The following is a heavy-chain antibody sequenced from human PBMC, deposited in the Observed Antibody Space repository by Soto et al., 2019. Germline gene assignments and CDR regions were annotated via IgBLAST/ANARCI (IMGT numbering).Heavy chain of an antibody. J-gene: IGHJ4*02. CDR2: FDPEDGET. V-gene: IGHV1-24*01. D-gene: IGHD2-15*01. Sequence: GASVKVSCKVSGYTLTELSMHWVRQAPGKGLEWMGGFDPEDGETIYAQKFQGRVTMTEDTSTDTAYMDLSSLRSEDTAVYYCATGPERYCSGGSCFKGGPGDYWGQGTLVTVSS. CDR1: GYTLTELS. CDR3: ATGPERYCSGGSCFKGGPGDY.